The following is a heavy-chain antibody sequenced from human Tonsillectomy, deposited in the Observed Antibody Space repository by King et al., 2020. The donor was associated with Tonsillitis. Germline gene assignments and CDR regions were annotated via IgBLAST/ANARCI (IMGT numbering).Heavy chain of an antibody. Sequence: VQLPQSGPGLVKPSQTLSLTCAISGDSVSSNSAAWNWIRQSPSRGLEWLGRTYYTSKWYNDYAVSVKSRITINPDPSKNQFSLQLNSVTPEDTAVYYCARDTRVTGERGRYAFDIWGQGTMVTVSS. CDR3: ARDTRVTGERGRYAFDI. D-gene: IGHD2-21*02. V-gene: IGHV6-1*01. CDR2: TYYTSKWYN. CDR1: GDSVSSNSAA. J-gene: IGHJ3*02.